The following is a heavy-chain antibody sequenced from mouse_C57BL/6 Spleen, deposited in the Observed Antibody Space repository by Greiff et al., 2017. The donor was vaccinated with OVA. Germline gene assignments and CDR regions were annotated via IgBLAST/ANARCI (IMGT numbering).Heavy chain of an antibody. D-gene: IGHD1-1*01. CDR1: GYSFTGYF. CDR3: ASNPDYYGSSFDY. CDR2: INPYNGDT. Sequence: EVQLQQSGPELVKPGDSVKISCKASGYSFTGYFMNWVMQSHGKSLEWIGRINPYNGDTFSNQKFKGKATLTVDKSSSTAHMELRSLTSEDSAVYYCASNPDYYGSSFDYWGQGTTLTVSS. V-gene: IGHV1-20*01. J-gene: IGHJ2*01.